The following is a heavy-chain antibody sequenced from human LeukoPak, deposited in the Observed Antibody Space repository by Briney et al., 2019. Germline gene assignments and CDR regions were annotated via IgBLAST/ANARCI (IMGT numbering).Heavy chain of an antibody. CDR1: GDSISSYY. Sequence: SETLSLTCTVSGDSISSYYCDWIRQPPGKGLEWIGYIYYSGTTNYNPSLKSRVTISVDTSKNQFSLKLSSVTAADTAVYYCVRECYSRYFDYWGQGSLVTVSS. CDR2: IYYSGTT. D-gene: IGHD4-11*01. J-gene: IGHJ4*02. CDR3: VRECYSRYFDY. V-gene: IGHV4-59*01.